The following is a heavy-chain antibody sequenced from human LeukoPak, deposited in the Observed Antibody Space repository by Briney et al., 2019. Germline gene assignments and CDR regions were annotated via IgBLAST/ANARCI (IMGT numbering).Heavy chain of an antibody. D-gene: IGHD3-3*01. CDR1: GYTFTSYY. J-gene: IGHJ4*02. Sequence: GASVKVSCKASGYTFTSYYLHWVRQAPGQGLEWMGWINPNSGGTNYAQKFQGRVTMTRDTSISTAYMELSRLRSDDTAVYYCARDGFLDLYYFNYWGQGTLVTVSS. V-gene: IGHV1-2*02. CDR3: ARDGFLDLYYFNY. CDR2: INPNSGGT.